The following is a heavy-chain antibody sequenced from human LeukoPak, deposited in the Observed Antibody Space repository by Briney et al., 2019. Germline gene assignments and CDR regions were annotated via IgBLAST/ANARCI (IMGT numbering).Heavy chain of an antibody. CDR1: GFPFSEYS. D-gene: IGHD1-1*01. Sequence: PGGSLRLSCAASGFPFSEYSMNWVRQAPGKGLEWISYIGISSGNTKYADSVKGRFTISGDNAKNSLYLQMSSLRVEDTAVYYCARDHNYAFDNWGQGTLVTVSS. CDR2: IGISSGNT. V-gene: IGHV3-11*06. J-gene: IGHJ4*02. CDR3: ARDHNYAFDN.